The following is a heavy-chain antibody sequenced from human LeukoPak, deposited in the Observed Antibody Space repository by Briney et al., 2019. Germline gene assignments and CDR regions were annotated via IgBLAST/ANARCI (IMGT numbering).Heavy chain of an antibody. Sequence: SETLSLTCAVYGGSFSGYYWSWIRQPPGKGLEWIGSIYYSGSTYYNPSLKSRVTISVDTSKNQFSLKLSSVTAADTAVYYCASSGSYYAAFDIWGQGTMVTVSS. CDR2: IYYSGST. V-gene: IGHV4-34*01. D-gene: IGHD1-26*01. CDR1: GGSFSGYY. CDR3: ASSGSYYAAFDI. J-gene: IGHJ3*02.